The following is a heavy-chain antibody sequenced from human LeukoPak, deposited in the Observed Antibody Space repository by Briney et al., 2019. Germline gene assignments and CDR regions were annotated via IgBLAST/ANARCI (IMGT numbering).Heavy chain of an antibody. CDR3: ARGGSYYPNYYYYYMDV. J-gene: IGHJ6*03. V-gene: IGHV4-39*07. CDR2: IYYSGST. CDR1: GGSISSSNFY. D-gene: IGHD1-26*01. Sequence: SETLSLTCTVSGGSISSSNFYWGWIRQPPGKGLEWIGSIYYSGSTYYNPSLKSRVTISVDTSKNQFSLKLSSVTAADTAVYYCARGGSYYPNYYYYYMDVWGKGTTVTVSS.